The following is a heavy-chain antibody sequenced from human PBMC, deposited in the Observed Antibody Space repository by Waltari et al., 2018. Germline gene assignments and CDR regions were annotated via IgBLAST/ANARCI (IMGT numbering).Heavy chain of an antibody. CDR2: IIPILGIA. CDR3: AKCEMYDSGWCAFFRY. CDR1: GGPFSSYT. J-gene: IGHJ4*02. V-gene: IGHV1-69*02. D-gene: IGHD6-19*01. Sequence: QVQLVQSGAEVKKPGSSVKVSCKASGGPFSSYTISWVRQAPGQGLEWMGRIIPILGIANYAQKFQGRVTITADKSTSTAYMELSSLRSEDTAVYYCAKCEMYDSGWCAFFRYWGRGTLVTVSS.